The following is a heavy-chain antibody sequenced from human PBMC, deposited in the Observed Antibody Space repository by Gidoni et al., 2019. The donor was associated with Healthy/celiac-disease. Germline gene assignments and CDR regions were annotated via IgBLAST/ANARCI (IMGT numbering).Heavy chain of an antibody. Sequence: QVQLVQSGAEVKKPGSSVKVSCKASGGTFSSYGISWVRQAPGQGLEWMGRIIPMLGIANYAQKFQGRVTMTADKSTSTAYMELSSLRSEDTAVYYCARGENILTGMIPKLFDFWGQGTLVTVSS. CDR2: IIPMLGIA. D-gene: IGHD3-9*01. J-gene: IGHJ4*02. CDR1: GGTFSSYG. CDR3: ARGENILTGMIPKLFDF. V-gene: IGHV1-69*09.